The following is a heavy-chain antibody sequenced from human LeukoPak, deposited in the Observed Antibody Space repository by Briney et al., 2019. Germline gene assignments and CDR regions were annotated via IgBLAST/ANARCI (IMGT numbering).Heavy chain of an antibody. CDR3: AGVPVGRYCSGTSCYMGNWFDP. CDR1: GGTFSSYA. CDR2: IIPIFGTA. D-gene: IGHD2-2*02. Sequence: GASVKVSCKASGGTFSSYAISWVRQAPGQGLEWMGGIIPIFGTANYAQKFQGRVTITADESTSTAYMELSSLRSEDTAVYYCAGVPVGRYCSGTSCYMGNWFDPWGQGTLVTVSS. J-gene: IGHJ5*02. V-gene: IGHV1-69*13.